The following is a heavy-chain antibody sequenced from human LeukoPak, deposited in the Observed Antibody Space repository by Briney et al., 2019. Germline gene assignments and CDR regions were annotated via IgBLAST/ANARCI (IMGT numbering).Heavy chain of an antibody. Sequence: GVSLRLSCAASGFTFRNSWMTWVRQAPGKRLEWVANIRPDGGQEQYADSLEGRITISRDNVRNSLFLQLNSLRTEDTAVYFCATSSDWAFDHWGQGTLVTVSS. V-gene: IGHV3-7*01. CDR3: ATSSDWAFDH. D-gene: IGHD6-19*01. J-gene: IGHJ4*02. CDR2: IRPDGGQE. CDR1: GFTFRNSW.